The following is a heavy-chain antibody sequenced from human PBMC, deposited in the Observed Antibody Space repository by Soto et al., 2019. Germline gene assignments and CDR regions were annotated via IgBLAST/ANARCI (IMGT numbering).Heavy chain of an antibody. D-gene: IGHD3-22*01. CDR2: INSDGSST. CDR1: GFTFSSYW. J-gene: IGHJ4*02. Sequence: GGSLRLSCAASGFTFSSYWMHWVRQAPGKGLVWVSRINSDGSSTSYADSVKGRFTISRDNAKNTLYLQMNSLRAEDTAVYYCARDSKGYDSSGYYLHWGQGTLVTVSS. V-gene: IGHV3-74*01. CDR3: ARDSKGYDSSGYYLH.